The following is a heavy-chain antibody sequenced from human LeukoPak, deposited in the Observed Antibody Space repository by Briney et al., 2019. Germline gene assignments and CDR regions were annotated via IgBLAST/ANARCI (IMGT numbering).Heavy chain of an antibody. CDR2: ISYSGST. Sequence: SETLSLTCTVSGGSISSRPYDWGWIRQPPGKGLEYIGRISYSGSTYYNPSLRSRVTISVDTSSNPFSLKLSSVTAADTAVYYCARHLSQGDGTKRGFYYWGQGTLVTVSS. J-gene: IGHJ4*02. V-gene: IGHV4-39*01. D-gene: IGHD5-24*01. CDR3: ARHLSQGDGTKRGFYY. CDR1: GGSISSRPYD.